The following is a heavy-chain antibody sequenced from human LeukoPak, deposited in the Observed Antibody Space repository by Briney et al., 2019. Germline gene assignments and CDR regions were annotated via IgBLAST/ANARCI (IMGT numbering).Heavy chain of an antibody. V-gene: IGHV3-33*08. CDR2: IWYDGSNK. J-gene: IGHJ4*02. CDR3: ARVSYGDYDLNY. CDR1: GFTFSTYG. Sequence: GGSLRLSCAASGFTFSTYGIHWVRQAPGKGLEWVAVIWYDGSNKYYADSVKGRFTISRDNSKNTLYLQMNSLRAEDTAVYYCARVSYGDYDLNYWGQGTLVTVS. D-gene: IGHD4-17*01.